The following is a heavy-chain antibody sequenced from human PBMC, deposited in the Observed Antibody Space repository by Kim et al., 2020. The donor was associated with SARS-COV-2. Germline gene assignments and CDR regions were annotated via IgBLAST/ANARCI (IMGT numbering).Heavy chain of an antibody. CDR1: GFTFSSYA. Sequence: GGSLRLSCAASGFTFSSYAMHWVRQAPGKGLEWVAVISYDGSNKYYADSVKGRFTISRDNSKNTLYPQMNSLRAEDTAVYYCARGSQQWLVRGAFDIWGQGTMVTVSS. D-gene: IGHD6-19*01. V-gene: IGHV3-30-3*01. J-gene: IGHJ3*02. CDR2: ISYDGSNK. CDR3: ARGSQQWLVRGAFDI.